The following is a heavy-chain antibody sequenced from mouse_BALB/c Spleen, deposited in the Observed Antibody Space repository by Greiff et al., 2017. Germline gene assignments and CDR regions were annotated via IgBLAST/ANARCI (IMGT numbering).Heavy chain of an antibody. V-gene: IGHV1-20*02. CDR1: GYSFTGYF. Sequence: VQLQQSGPELVKPGASMKISCKASGYSFTGYFMNWVMQSHGKSLEWIGRINPYNGDTFYNQKFKGKATLTVDKSSSTAHMELRSLASEDSAVYYCASDYRGAMDYWGQGTSVTVSS. J-gene: IGHJ4*01. CDR3: ASDYRGAMDY. CDR2: INPYNGDT. D-gene: IGHD2-4*01.